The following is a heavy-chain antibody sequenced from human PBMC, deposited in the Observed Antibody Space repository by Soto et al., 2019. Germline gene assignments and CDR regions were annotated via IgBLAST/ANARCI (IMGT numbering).Heavy chain of an antibody. V-gene: IGHV3-33*01. J-gene: IGHJ4*02. CDR2: IWHDGSNK. D-gene: IGHD3-9*01. Sequence: PGGSLRLSCAASGFTFISYGMHWVRQAPGKGLEWVAIIWHDGSNKYYADSVKGRFTISRDNSKNKMYMQMNSLRAEDTAVYYCVREFDYRFDYWGQGILVTVSS. CDR1: GFTFISYG. CDR3: VREFDYRFDY.